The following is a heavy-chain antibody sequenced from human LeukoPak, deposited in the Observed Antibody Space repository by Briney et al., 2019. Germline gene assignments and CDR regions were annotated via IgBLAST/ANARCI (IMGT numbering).Heavy chain of an antibody. CDR1: GFTFSSHG. D-gene: IGHD5-18*01. Sequence: GGSQRLSCAASGFTFSSHGMHWVRQAPGKGLEWVAVISYDGSNKYYADSVKGRFTISRDNSKNTLYLQMNSLTAEDTAVYYCAKEAKRGYSYGYGTDFDYWGQGTLVTVSS. J-gene: IGHJ4*02. CDR2: ISYDGSNK. CDR3: AKEAKRGYSYGYGTDFDY. V-gene: IGHV3-30*18.